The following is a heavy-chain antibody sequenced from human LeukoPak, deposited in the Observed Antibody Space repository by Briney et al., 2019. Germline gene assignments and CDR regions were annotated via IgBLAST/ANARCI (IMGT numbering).Heavy chain of an antibody. D-gene: IGHD3-9*01. CDR2: IKQDGNEK. Sequence: PGGSLRLSCEASGFIFSRYSMNWVRQAPGKGLEWVANIKQDGNEKYYVDSVKGRFTISRDNAKNSLDLQMNSLRAEDTAVYYCARNPPLRYFDWLHYPPSAQYYMDVWGKGTTVTISS. CDR1: GFIFSRYS. CDR3: ARNPPLRYFDWLHYPPSAQYYMDV. V-gene: IGHV3-7*01. J-gene: IGHJ6*03.